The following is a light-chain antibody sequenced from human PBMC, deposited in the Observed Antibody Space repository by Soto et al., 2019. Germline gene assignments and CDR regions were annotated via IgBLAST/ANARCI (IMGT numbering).Light chain of an antibody. Sequence: IQMTQSPSSLSASVGDRVTITCRASQVIKTYLAWYQQKPGKAPALLIYKASILQSGVPSRFSGSGSGTDFTLTIASLQPEDVATYYCQNYLSAPRTFGPGTRVEI. CDR3: QNYLSAPRT. CDR1: QVIKTY. V-gene: IGKV1-27*01. J-gene: IGKJ1*01. CDR2: KAS.